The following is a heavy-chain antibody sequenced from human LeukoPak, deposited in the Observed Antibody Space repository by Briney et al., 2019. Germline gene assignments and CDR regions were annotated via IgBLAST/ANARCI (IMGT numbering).Heavy chain of an antibody. V-gene: IGHV1-8*01. CDR2: MNPNSGNT. CDR1: GYTFTSYD. Sequence: ASVKVSCKASGYTFTSYDINWVRQATGQGLEWMGWMNPNSGNTGYAQKFQGRVTMTRDTSATTAYLELSSLRSEDAAVYYCARDGGYNGDEPREMDYWGQGTLVTVPS. J-gene: IGHJ4*02. D-gene: IGHD5-12*01. CDR3: ARDGGYNGDEPREMDY.